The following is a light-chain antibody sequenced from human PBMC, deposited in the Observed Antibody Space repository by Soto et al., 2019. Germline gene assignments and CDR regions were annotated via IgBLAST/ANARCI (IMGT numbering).Light chain of an antibody. J-gene: IGKJ4*01. Sequence: EIVLTQSPATLSWSPGERATLSCRASQSVSSYLAWYQQKPGQAPRLLIYDASNRATGIPARFSGSGSGTDFTLTISSLEPEDFAVYYCQQRSNRLTFGGGTKVEIK. V-gene: IGKV3-11*01. CDR3: QQRSNRLT. CDR2: DAS. CDR1: QSVSSY.